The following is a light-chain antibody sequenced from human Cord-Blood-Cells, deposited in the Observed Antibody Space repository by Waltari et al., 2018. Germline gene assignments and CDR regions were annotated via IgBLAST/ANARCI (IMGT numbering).Light chain of an antibody. CDR1: SGPSSSA. CDR3: QTWGTGIHVV. J-gene: IGLJ2*01. V-gene: IGLV4-69*01. CDR2: LNSDGSH. Sequence: QLVLTQSPSASASLGASVKLTSTLSSGPSSSAIACHQQQPEKGPRYLMKLNSDGSHSKGDGIPDRFSGSSSGAERYLTISSLQSEDEADYYCQTWGTGIHVVFGGGTKLTVL.